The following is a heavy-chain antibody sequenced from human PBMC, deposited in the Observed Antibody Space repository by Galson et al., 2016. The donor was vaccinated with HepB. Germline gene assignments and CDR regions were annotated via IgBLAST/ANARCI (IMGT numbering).Heavy chain of an antibody. Sequence: SLRLSCAASGFTFNNHAMSWVRQAPGKGLEWVSGISESGFSTYYADSVKGRFTISRDNSKTTLNLQMNSLRVDDTATYYCERYSGTWFHFDNWGQGILVTVSS. D-gene: IGHD5-12*01. V-gene: IGHV3-23*01. CDR3: ERYSGTWFHFDN. CDR1: GFTFNNHA. J-gene: IGHJ4*02. CDR2: ISESGFST.